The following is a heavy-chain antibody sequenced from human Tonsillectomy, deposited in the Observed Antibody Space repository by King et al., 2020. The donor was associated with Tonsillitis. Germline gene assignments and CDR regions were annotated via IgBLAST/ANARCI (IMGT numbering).Heavy chain of an antibody. CDR2: IKSKTDGGKT. CDR3: TTPSYYYDSSGPSL. V-gene: IGHV3-15*01. D-gene: IGHD3-22*01. CDR1: GFTFSNAW. Sequence: VQLVESGGGLVKPGGSLRLSCAASGFTFSNAWMSWVRQAPGKGLEWVGRIKSKTDGGKTDYAAPVKGRFTISRDDSKNTLYLQMNSLKTEDTAVYYCTTPSYYYDSSGPSLWGQGTLVTVSS. J-gene: IGHJ4*02.